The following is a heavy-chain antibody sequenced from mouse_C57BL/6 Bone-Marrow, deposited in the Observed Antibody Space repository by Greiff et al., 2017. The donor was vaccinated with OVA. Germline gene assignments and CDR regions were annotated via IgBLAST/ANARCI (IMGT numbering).Heavy chain of an antibody. CDR3: AIRSYYFDY. J-gene: IGHJ2*01. Sequence: QVQLQQSGAELVKPGASVKMSCKASGYTFTSYWITWVKQRPGQGLEWIGDIYPGSGSTNYNEKFKSTATLTVDTSSSTAYMQLSSLTSEDSAVYYSAIRSYYFDYWGKGTTLTVSS. CDR2: IYPGSGST. V-gene: IGHV1-55*01. CDR1: GYTFTSYW. D-gene: IGHD1-1*01.